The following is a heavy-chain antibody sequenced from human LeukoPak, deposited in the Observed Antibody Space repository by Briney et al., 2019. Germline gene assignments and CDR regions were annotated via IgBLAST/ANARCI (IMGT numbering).Heavy chain of an antibody. V-gene: IGHV4-38-2*02. CDR1: GYSISSGYY. Sequence: PSETLSLTCTVSGYSISSGYYWGWIRQPPGKGLEWIGSIYHSGSTYYNPSLKSRVTISVDTSKNQFSLKLSSVTAADTAVYYCARHAPPTPYYCMDVWGKGTTVTIS. CDR2: IYHSGST. CDR3: ARHAPPTPYYCMDV. J-gene: IGHJ6*03.